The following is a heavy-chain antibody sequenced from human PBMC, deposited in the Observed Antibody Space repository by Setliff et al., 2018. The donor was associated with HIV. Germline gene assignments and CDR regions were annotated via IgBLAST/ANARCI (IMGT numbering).Heavy chain of an antibody. V-gene: IGHV3-74*01. CDR3: ARDDNLGGIDY. CDR1: GFTFSSNW. J-gene: IGHJ4*02. D-gene: IGHD1-26*01. CDR2: INTDGSSR. Sequence: GGSLRLSCAASGFTFSSNWMHWVRQAPGKGLVWVSRINTDGSSRSYADSVKGRFTISRDNAKNTLYLQMNSLRAEDTAVYYCARDDNLGGIDYWGQGTLVTVSS.